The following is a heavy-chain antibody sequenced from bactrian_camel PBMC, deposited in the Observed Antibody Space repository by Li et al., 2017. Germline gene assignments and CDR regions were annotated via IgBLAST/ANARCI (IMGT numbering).Heavy chain of an antibody. CDR2: ITIDGST. CDR1: GFTLDDSD. J-gene: IGHJ4*01. CDR3: AAAGGRTTDCYVNSPLFGRAT. V-gene: IGHV3S55*01. D-gene: IGHD3*01. Sequence: HVQLVESGGGSVQAGGSLRLSCTASGFTLDDSDMAWYRQAPGNECELVSTITIDGSTYYADSVKGRFTISKDNAKNALFLQMNSLKPEDTAMYYCAAAGGRTTDCYVNSPLFGRATWGPGTQVTVS.